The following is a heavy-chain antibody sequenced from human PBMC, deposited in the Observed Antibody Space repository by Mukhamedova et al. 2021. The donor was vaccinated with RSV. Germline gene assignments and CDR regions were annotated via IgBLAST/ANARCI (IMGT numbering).Heavy chain of an antibody. J-gene: IGHJ4*02. V-gene: IGHV3-30*18. D-gene: IGHD6-19*01. CDR2: ILSDGSNR. CDR3: AKGHRAVASVYFDF. Sequence: VRQAPGKGLEWVAVILSDGSNRYYADSVKGRFTISRDDSKNTLYLQMNSLKSEDTAVHYCAKGHRAVASVYFDFWGQGTLVTVSS.